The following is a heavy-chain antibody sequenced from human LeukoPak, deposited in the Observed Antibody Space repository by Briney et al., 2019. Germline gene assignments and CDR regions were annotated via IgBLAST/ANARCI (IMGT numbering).Heavy chain of an antibody. CDR2: IYTSGST. J-gene: IGHJ6*03. V-gene: IGHV4-59*10. CDR1: GGSFSGYY. Sequence: KPSETLSLTCAVYGGSFSGYYWSWIRQPAGKGLEWIGRIYTSGSTNYNPSLKSRVTISVDTSKNQFSLKLSSVTAADTAVYYCARVGRLHRYNYYYYMDVWGKGTTVTVSS. D-gene: IGHD4-11*01. CDR3: ARVGRLHRYNYYYYMDV.